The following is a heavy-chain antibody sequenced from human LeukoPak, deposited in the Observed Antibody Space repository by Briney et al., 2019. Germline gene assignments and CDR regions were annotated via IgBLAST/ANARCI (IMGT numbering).Heavy chain of an antibody. J-gene: IGHJ4*02. CDR1: GFTFSSYG. CDR3: AKGYSSGWYYFDC. V-gene: IGHV3-33*06. CDR2: IWYDGSNK. D-gene: IGHD6-19*01. Sequence: GRSLRLSCAASGFTFSSYGMHWVRQAPGKGLEGVAVIWYDGSNKYYADSVKGRFTISRDNSKNTLYLQMNSLRAEDTAVYYCAKGYSSGWYYFDCWGQGTLVTVSS.